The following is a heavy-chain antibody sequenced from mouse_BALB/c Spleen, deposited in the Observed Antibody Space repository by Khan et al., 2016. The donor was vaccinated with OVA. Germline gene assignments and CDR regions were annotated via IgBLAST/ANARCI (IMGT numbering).Heavy chain of an antibody. J-gene: IGHJ2*01. Sequence: QIQLVQSGPELKKPGETVKISCKASGYTFTNYGMNWVKQAPGKGLKWMGWINTNTGEPTYAEEFKGRVAFSLETSASTAYLQINNLKTEDTATYFCARLIATLFAYWGQGTTLTVSS. CDR1: GYTFTNYG. CDR3: ARLIATLFAY. CDR2: INTNTGEP. D-gene: IGHD1-2*01. V-gene: IGHV9-3*02.